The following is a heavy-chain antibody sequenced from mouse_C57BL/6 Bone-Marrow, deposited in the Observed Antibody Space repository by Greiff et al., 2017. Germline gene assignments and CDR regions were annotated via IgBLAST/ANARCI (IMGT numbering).Heavy chain of an antibody. CDR1: GYTFTDYN. J-gene: IGHJ1*03. D-gene: IGHD1-3*01. V-gene: IGHV1-18*01. CDR2: INPNNGGT. CDR3: ASWNSKKGDWYFDV. Sequence: EVQLQQSGPELVKPGASVKIPCKASGYTFTDYNMDWVKQSHGKSLEWIGDINPNNGGTIYNQKFKGKATLTVDKSSSTAYMELRSLTSEDTAVYYCASWNSKKGDWYFDVWGTGTTVTVSS.